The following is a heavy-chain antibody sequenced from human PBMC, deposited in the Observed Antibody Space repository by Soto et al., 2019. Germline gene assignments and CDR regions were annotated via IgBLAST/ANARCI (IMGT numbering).Heavy chain of an antibody. CDR3: SKDRDPVISPCFDY. V-gene: IGHV3-23*01. D-gene: IGHD3-22*01. Sequence: GGSLRLSCAASGFTFSSYAMSWVRQAPGKGLEWVSAISGSGGSTYYADSVKGRFTISRDNSKNTLYLQMNSLRAEDTAVYVCSKDRDPVISPCFDYWGQGTLVTVSS. CDR2: ISGSGGST. J-gene: IGHJ4*02. CDR1: GFTFSSYA.